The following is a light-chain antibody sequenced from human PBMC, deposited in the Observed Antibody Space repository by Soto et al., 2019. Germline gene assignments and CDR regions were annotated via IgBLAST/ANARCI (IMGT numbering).Light chain of an antibody. J-gene: IGKJ5*01. CDR3: QQSYSTPIT. Sequence: DIQMTQSPSSLSASVGDRVTITCRASQSISSYLNWYQQKPGKAPKLLIYAASSLQSGVPSRFSGSGSGTDFTLTISTLQPEDCATYYCQQSYSTPITFGQGTRLEIK. CDR2: AAS. V-gene: IGKV1-39*01. CDR1: QSISSY.